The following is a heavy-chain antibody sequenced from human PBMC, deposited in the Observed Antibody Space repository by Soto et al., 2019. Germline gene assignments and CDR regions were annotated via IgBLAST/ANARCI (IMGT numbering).Heavy chain of an antibody. V-gene: IGHV1-18*01. D-gene: IGHD5-18*01. CDR3: ARPPQVTRSYYFNGLDV. J-gene: IGHJ6*02. CDR1: GYTFTNYG. Sequence: QVQLVQSGGEVKKPGAAVMVSCKASGYTFTNYGISWVRQAPGQGLEWMGWISTSNSNTAYAQKFQDRVTMTTDTSTSTAYMELRSLRPDDTAVYDCARPPQVTRSYYFNGLDVWGQGTTVTVSS. CDR2: ISTSNSNT.